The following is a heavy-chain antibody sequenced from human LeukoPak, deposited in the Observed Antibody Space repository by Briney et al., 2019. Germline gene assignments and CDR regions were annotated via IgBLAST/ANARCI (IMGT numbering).Heavy chain of an antibody. J-gene: IGHJ4*02. V-gene: IGHV4-59*12. CDR3: ARGGKRFLEWLSDFDY. D-gene: IGHD3-3*01. CDR1: GGSISSYY. CDR2: INHSGST. Sequence: SETLSLTCTVSGGSISSYYWSWIRQPPGKGLEWIGEINHSGSTNYNPSLKSRVTISVDTSKNQFSLKLSSVTAADTAVYYCARGGKRFLEWLSDFDYWGQGTLVTVSS.